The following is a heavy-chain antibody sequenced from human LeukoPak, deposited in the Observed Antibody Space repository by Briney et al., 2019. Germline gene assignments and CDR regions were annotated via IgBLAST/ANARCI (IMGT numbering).Heavy chain of an antibody. CDR1: RFTFSSYT. CDR3: ARETATTETFDY. V-gene: IGHV3-30-3*01. Sequence: GGSLRLSCAASRFTFSSYTMHWVRQAPGKGLEWVAVISYDGSNKYYADSVKGRFTISRDNSKNTLYLQMSSLRAEDTAVYYCARETATTETFDYWGQGTLVTVSS. J-gene: IGHJ4*02. D-gene: IGHD5-24*01. CDR2: ISYDGSNK.